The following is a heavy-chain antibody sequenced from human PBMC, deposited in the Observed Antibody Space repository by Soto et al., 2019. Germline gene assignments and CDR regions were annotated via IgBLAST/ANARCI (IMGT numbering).Heavy chain of an antibody. V-gene: IGHV1-69*13. CDR3: ASSYDILTGYLPSPYYFDY. J-gene: IGHJ4*02. Sequence: GASVKVSCKASGGTFSSYAISWVRQAPGQGLEWMGGIIPIFGTANYAQKFQGRVTITADESTSTAYMELSSLRSEDTAVYYCASSYDILTGYLPSPYYFDYWGQGTLVTVSS. CDR1: GGTFSSYA. CDR2: IIPIFGTA. D-gene: IGHD3-9*01.